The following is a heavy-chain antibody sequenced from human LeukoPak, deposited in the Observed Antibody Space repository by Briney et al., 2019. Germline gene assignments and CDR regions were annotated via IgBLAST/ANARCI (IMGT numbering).Heavy chain of an antibody. D-gene: IGHD5-18*01. Sequence: PSETLSLTCTVSGDSISSDYWSWIRQPPGKELEWIGYVYYTGSTSYNPSLKSRVTISVDTSKNQFSLKLNSVTAADTAVYYCARSHYSGSWWFNPWGQGTLVTVTS. CDR2: VYYTGST. J-gene: IGHJ5*02. CDR3: ARSHYSGSWWFNP. V-gene: IGHV4-59*01. CDR1: GDSISSDY.